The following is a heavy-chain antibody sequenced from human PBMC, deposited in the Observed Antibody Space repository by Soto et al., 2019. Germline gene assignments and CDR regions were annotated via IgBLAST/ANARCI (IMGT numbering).Heavy chain of an antibody. D-gene: IGHD3-10*01. Sequence: PSETLSPTSVMYGRSFSGYYWSWIRQPPGKGLEWIGEINHSGSTNYNPSLKSRVTISVDTSKNQFSLKLSSVTAADTAVYYCARVDRITMVRGAVYFDYWGQGTLVTVS. CDR1: GRSFSGYY. V-gene: IGHV4-34*01. J-gene: IGHJ4*02. CDR3: ARVDRITMVRGAVYFDY. CDR2: INHSGST.